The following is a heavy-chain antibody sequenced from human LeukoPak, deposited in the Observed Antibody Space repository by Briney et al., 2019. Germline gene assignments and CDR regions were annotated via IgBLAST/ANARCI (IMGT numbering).Heavy chain of an antibody. D-gene: IGHD3-22*01. Sequence: SETLSLTCTVSGGSISSSSYYWGWIRQPPGKGLEWIGSIYYSGSTYYNPSLKSRVTISVDTSKNQYSLKRSSVTAADTAVYYCARKYYDSSGHDYWGQGTLVTVSS. J-gene: IGHJ4*02. CDR1: GGSISSSSYY. CDR3: ARKYYDSSGHDY. V-gene: IGHV4-39*01. CDR2: IYYSGST.